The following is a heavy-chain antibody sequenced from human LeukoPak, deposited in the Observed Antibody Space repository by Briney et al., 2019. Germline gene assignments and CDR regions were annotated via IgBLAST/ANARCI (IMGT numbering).Heavy chain of an antibody. CDR1: GGSISSYF. V-gene: IGHV4-59*08. CDR3: ARKSSRGGFNGYDFWYFDL. Sequence: PSETLSLTCTVSGGSISSYFWSWLRQPPGKRLEWIGYISYSGSTDYNPSLKSRVTLSVDTSKNRLSLKLSSVTAADTAVYYCARKSSRGGFNGYDFWYFDLWGRGTLDTVSS. D-gene: IGHD5-12*01. J-gene: IGHJ2*01. CDR2: ISYSGST.